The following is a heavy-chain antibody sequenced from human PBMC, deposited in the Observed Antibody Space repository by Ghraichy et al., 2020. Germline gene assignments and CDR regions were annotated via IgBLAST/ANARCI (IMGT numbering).Heavy chain of an antibody. V-gene: IGHV4-39*01. D-gene: IGHD6-19*01. CDR1: GDSITSSADS. CDR3: ARARCTGSYCPTTWFDP. J-gene: IGHJ5*02. CDR2: FSYAGDT. Sequence: SETLSLTCTVSGDSITSSADSWGWIRQSPGKALEWIASFSYAGDTYYNPSLKSRITLSADTSTNQLSLKLRSVTAADTAIFYCARARCTGSYCPTTWFDPWGPGTLVTVSS.